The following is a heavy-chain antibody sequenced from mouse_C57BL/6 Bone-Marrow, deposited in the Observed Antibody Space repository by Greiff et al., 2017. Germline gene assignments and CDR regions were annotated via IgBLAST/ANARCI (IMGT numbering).Heavy chain of an antibody. CDR3: ASYYYGSSYPYWYFDG. D-gene: IGHD1-1*01. CDR1: GYTFTSYW. CDR2: INPSNGGT. J-gene: IGHJ1*03. V-gene: IGHV1-53*01. Sequence: QVQLQQPGTELVKPGASVKLSCKASGYTFTSYWMHWVKQKPGQGLEWIGNINPSNGGTNYNEKFKSKATLTLDKSSSTAYMQLSSLTSEDSAVYYCASYYYGSSYPYWYFDGWGTGTTVTVSS.